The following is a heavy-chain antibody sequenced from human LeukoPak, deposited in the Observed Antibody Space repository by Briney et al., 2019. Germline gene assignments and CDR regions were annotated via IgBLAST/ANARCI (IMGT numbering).Heavy chain of an antibody. CDR3: AAISLWSGYSFYYYYYMDV. J-gene: IGHJ6*03. Sequence: SQTLSLTCTVSGGSISSGSYYWSWIRQPPGKGLEWIGEINHSGSTNYNPSLKSRVTISVDTSKNQFSLKLSSVTAADTAVYYCAAISLWSGYSFYYYYYMDVWGKGTTVTVSS. CDR1: GGSISSGSYY. CDR2: INHSGST. V-gene: IGHV4-39*07. D-gene: IGHD3-3*01.